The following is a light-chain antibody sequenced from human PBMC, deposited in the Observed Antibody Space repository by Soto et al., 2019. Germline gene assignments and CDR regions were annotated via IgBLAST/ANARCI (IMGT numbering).Light chain of an antibody. J-gene: IGLJ3*02. Sequence: QTVVTQEPSLTVSPGGTVTLTCASSTGAVTSGYYPNWFQQKPGQAPRTLTYNTSNKYSWTPARFSGSLLGGKAALTLSSVQPEDEAEYYCLLYYGGAQPWVFGGGTKLTVL. CDR1: TGAVTSGYY. CDR3: LLYYGGAQPWV. CDR2: NTS. V-gene: IGLV7-43*01.